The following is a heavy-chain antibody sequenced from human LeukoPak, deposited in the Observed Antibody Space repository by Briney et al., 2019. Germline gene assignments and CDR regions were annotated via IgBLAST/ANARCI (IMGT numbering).Heavy chain of an antibody. CDR1: GYSISSGYY. V-gene: IGHV4-38-2*02. D-gene: IGHD3-22*01. CDR2: IYHSGST. CDR3: AREEYYDSS. Sequence: PSETLSLTCAVSGYSISSGYYWGWIRQPPGKGLEWIGSIYHSGSTYYNPSLKSRVTISVDTSKNQFSLKLSSVTAADTAVYYRAREEYYDSSWGQGTLVTVSS. J-gene: IGHJ4*02.